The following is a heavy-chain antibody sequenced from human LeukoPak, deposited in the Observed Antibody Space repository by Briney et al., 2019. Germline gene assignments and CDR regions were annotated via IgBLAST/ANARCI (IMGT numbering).Heavy chain of an antibody. V-gene: IGHV5-10-1*01. Sequence: GESLKISCKGSGYSFTSYWISWVRQMPGKGLEWMGRIDPSDSYTNYSPSFQGHVTISADKSISTAYLQWSSLKASDTAMYYCARGAYCSGGSCYADTFDYWGQGTLVTASS. CDR2: IDPSDSYT. J-gene: IGHJ4*02. CDR1: GYSFTSYW. CDR3: ARGAYCSGGSCYADTFDY. D-gene: IGHD2-15*01.